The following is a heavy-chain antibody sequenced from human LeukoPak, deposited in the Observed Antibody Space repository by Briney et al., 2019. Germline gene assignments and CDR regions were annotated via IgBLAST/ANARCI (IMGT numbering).Heavy chain of an antibody. CDR1: GDSIRSEDYY. J-gene: IGHJ5*02. Sequence: SETLSLTCTVSGDSIRSEDYYCDWIRQPPGKGLEWIGDVSYGGGTYYIPSLKSRVTMSVDTSKNQFSLRLTAVTAADTAVYYCARHRRRNNWFDPWGQGTLITVSS. V-gene: IGHV4-39*01. CDR2: VSYGGGT. CDR3: ARHRRRNNWFDP.